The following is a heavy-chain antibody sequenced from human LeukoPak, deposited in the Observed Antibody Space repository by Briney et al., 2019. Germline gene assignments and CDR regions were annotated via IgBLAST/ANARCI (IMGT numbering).Heavy chain of an antibody. CDR2: MNPNSGNT. CDR1: GYTFTSYD. J-gene: IGHJ6*03. D-gene: IGHD3-16*02. Sequence: ASVKVSCKAAGYTFTSYDINWVRQATGQGLEWMGWMNPNSGNTGYAQKFQGRVTITMNTSISTAYMELSSLRSEDTAVYYCARGRRRGYDYVWGSYRYGLYYYYYYVDVWGKGTTVTVSS. V-gene: IGHV1-8*03. CDR3: ARGRRRGYDYVWGSYRYGLYYYYYYVDV.